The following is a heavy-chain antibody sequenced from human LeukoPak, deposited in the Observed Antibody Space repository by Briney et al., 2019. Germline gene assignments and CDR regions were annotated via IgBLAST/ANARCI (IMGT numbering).Heavy chain of an antibody. CDR1: GGSISSSSYY. D-gene: IGHD3-22*01. CDR3: ARDAYDSSGYSFDH. J-gene: IGHJ4*02. Sequence: SETLSLTCTVSGGSISSSSYYWGWIRQPPGKGLEWIGSIYYSGSTYYNPSLKSRVTISVDKSKNQISLKLSSVTAADTAVYYCARDAYDSSGYSFDHWGQGTLVTVSS. CDR2: IYYSGST. V-gene: IGHV4-39*07.